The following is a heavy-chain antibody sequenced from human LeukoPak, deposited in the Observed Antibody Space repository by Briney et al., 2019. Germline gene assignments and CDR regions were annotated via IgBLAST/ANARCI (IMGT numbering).Heavy chain of an antibody. D-gene: IGHD5-12*01. Sequence: GGSLRLSCAASGCTFSSYAMHWVRQAPGKGLEWVAVISYDGSNKYYADSVKGRFTISRDNSKNTLYLQMNSLRAEDTAVYYCAREGIVATSYYYYYGMDVWGQGTTVTVSS. CDR1: GCTFSSYA. CDR3: AREGIVATSYYYYYGMDV. J-gene: IGHJ6*02. CDR2: ISYDGSNK. V-gene: IGHV3-30-3*01.